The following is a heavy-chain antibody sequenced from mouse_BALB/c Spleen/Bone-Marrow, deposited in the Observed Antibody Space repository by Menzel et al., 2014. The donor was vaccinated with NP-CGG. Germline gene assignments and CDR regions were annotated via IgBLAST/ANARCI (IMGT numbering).Heavy chain of an antibody. J-gene: IGHJ1*01. CDR3: AREKIYGNYLWYFDV. Sequence: QVQLQQSGSVLVRPGASVKLSCKASGYTSTSSWMHWAKQRPGQGLEWIGEIHPNSGNTNYNEKFKGKATLTVDTSSSTAYVDLSRLTSEDSAVYYCAREKIYGNYLWYFDVWGAGTTVTVSS. CDR1: GYTSTSSW. D-gene: IGHD2-1*01. V-gene: IGHV1S130*01. CDR2: IHPNSGNT.